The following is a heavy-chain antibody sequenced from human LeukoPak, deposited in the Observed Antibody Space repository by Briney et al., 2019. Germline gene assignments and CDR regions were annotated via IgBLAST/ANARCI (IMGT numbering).Heavy chain of an antibody. V-gene: IGHV4-39*07. CDR2: IYYSGST. J-gene: IGHJ4*02. CDR3: ATTTIRLGY. Sequence: SETLSLTCTVSGGSIRNSNYYWGWIRQPPGKGLEWIGSIYYSGSTYYNPSLKSRVTMSVDTSKNQFSLKLSSVTAADTAVYYCATTTIRLGYWGQGTLVTVSS. D-gene: IGHD1-26*01. CDR1: GGSIRNSNYY.